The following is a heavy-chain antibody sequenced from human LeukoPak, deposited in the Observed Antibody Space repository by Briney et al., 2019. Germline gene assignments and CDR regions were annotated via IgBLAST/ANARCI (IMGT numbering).Heavy chain of an antibody. D-gene: IGHD3-10*01. V-gene: IGHV1-69*02. CDR1: GGTFSSYT. Sequence: SVKVSCKASGGTFSSYTISWVRQAPGQGLEWMGRIIPILGIANYAQKFQGRVTITADKSTSTAYMELSSLGSEDTAVYYCARIIGGSGIDDYWGQGTLVTVSS. CDR3: ARIIGGSGIDDY. J-gene: IGHJ4*02. CDR2: IIPILGIA.